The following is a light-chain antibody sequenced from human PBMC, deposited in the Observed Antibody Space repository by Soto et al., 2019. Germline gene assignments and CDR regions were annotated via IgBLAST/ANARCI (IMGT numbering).Light chain of an antibody. CDR1: QAINKY. CDR3: QQSYSSPYT. V-gene: IGKV1-39*01. Sequence: DIQMTQSPSSLSASVGDRVTITCQASQAINKYLNWYHQTPGKAPKLLIFSTSTLYSGVPSRFSGSRSGTDFTLTISSLQPEDFATYYCQQSYSSPYTFGQGTKVEIK. J-gene: IGKJ2*01. CDR2: STS.